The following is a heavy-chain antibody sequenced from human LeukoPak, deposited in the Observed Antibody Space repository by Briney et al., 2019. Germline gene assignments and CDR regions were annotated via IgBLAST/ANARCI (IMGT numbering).Heavy chain of an antibody. Sequence: GGSLRLSCAASGFTFSSYAMSWVRQAPGKGLEWVSAISGSGGSTYYADSVKGRFTISRDNAKNTLYLQMNSLRAEDTAVYYCANLGFLDNWFDPWGQGTLVTVSS. CDR2: ISGSGGST. CDR3: ANLGFLDNWFDP. V-gene: IGHV3-23*01. D-gene: IGHD2/OR15-2a*01. J-gene: IGHJ5*02. CDR1: GFTFSSYA.